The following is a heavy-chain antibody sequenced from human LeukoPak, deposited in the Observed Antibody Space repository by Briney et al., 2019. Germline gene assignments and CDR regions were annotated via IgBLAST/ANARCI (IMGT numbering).Heavy chain of an antibody. J-gene: IGHJ6*02. CDR3: AREMGTIFGVVIPSYYYYYGMDV. V-gene: IGHV3-7*01. Sequence: GGSLRLSCAASGFTFSSYWMSWVRQAPGKGLEWVANIKQDGSEKYYVDSVKGRFTISRDNAKNSLYLQMNSLRAEDTAVYYCAREMGTIFGVVIPSYYYYYGMDVWGQGTTVTVSS. CDR1: GFTFSSYW. CDR2: IKQDGSEK. D-gene: IGHD3-3*01.